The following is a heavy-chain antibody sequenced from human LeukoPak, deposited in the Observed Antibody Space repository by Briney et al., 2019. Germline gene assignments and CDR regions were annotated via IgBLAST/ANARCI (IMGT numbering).Heavy chain of an antibody. CDR3: ARALRFLEWIHDAFDI. CDR2: INPNSGGT. D-gene: IGHD3-3*01. J-gene: IGHJ3*02. V-gene: IGHV1-2*06. CDR1: GYTFTGYY. Sequence: ASVKVSCKASGYTFTGYYMHWVRQAPGQGLEWMGRINPNSGGTNYAQKFQGRVTMTRDTSIGTAYMELSRLRSDDTAVYYCARALRFLEWIHDAFDIWGQGTMVTVSS.